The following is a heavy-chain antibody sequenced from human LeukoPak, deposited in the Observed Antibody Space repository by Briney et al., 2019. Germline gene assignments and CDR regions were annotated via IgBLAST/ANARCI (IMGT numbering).Heavy chain of an antibody. CDR3: ANPSAYYFTALDY. D-gene: IGHD3-22*01. V-gene: IGHV3-23*01. Sequence: GGSLRLSCAASGFSFSSYTMSWVRQAPGKGLEWVSGISGSGGSAYYADSVKGRFTISRDNSKNTLYLQMNSLRTEDTAVYYCANPSAYYFTALDYWGRGTLVTVSS. CDR2: ISGSGGSA. J-gene: IGHJ4*02. CDR1: GFSFSSYT.